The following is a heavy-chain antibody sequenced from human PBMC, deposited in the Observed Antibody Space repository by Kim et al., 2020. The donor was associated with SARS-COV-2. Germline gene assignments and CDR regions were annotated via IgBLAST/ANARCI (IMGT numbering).Heavy chain of an antibody. V-gene: IGHV3-23*01. D-gene: IGHD1-7*01. CDR2: ISGSGGST. J-gene: IGHJ4*02. Sequence: GGSLRLSCAASGFTFSSYAMSWVRQAPGKGLEWVSAISGSGGSTYYADSVKGRFTISRDNSKNTLYLQMNSLRAEDTAVYYCAKDPDNWNYKPQIDSWGQGTLVTVSS. CDR3: AKDPDNWNYKPQIDS. CDR1: GFTFSSYA.